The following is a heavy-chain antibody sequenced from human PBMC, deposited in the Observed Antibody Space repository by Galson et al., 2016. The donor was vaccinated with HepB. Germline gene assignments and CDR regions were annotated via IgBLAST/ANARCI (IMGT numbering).Heavy chain of an antibody. CDR3: AKERMVRRIFDH. V-gene: IGHV3-23*01. Sequence: SLRLSCAASGFVFSSFGLSWVRQAPGKGLEWVASISTRRTTYYSDSVQGRFTISRDNSNNTLYLQMNSLRAEDTAVYYCAKERMVRRIFDHWGQGTLLTVSS. CDR1: GFVFSSFG. CDR2: ISTRRTT. D-gene: IGHD1-1*01. J-gene: IGHJ4*02.